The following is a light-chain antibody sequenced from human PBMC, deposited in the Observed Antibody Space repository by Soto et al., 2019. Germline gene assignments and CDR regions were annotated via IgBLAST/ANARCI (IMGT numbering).Light chain of an antibody. CDR3: CSSAGSYSYV. J-gene: IGLJ1*01. V-gene: IGLV2-11*01. CDR1: SSDVGGYNY. CDR2: DVS. Sequence: QSALTQPRSVSGSPGQSVTISCTGTSSDVGGYNYVSWYQQHPGKAPKLIIYDVSKRPSGVPDRFSGSKSGNTASLTISGLQAEDEADYYCCSSAGSYSYVFGTGTNVTVL.